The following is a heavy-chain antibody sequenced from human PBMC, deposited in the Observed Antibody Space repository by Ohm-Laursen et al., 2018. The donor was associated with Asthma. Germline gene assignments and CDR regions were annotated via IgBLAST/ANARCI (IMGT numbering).Heavy chain of an antibody. Sequence: SLRLSCAASGFTFSSYSMNWVRQAPGKGLEWVSYISSSSSTIYYADSVKGRFTISRDNAKNSLSLQMNSLRAEDTAVYYCVRSVDDGGNSGDYWGQGTLVTVSS. CDR3: VRSVDDGGNSGDY. J-gene: IGHJ4*02. D-gene: IGHD4-23*01. CDR2: ISSSSSTI. CDR1: GFTFSSYS. V-gene: IGHV3-48*04.